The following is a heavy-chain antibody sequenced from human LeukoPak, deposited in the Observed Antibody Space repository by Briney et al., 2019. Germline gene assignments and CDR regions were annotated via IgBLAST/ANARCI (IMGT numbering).Heavy chain of an antibody. CDR1: GGSISSSSYY. CDR2: IYYSGIT. D-gene: IGHD5-12*01. Sequence: SATLSLTCAVAGGSISSSSYYGGWIRQPPGKGLGWIGSIYYSGITYYNPSLKSRVTISVDTSKNQFSLKLSSVTAADTAVYYCARVLPAVRWLGSFEDYWGQGTLVTVSS. J-gene: IGHJ4*02. CDR3: ARVLPAVRWLGSFEDY. V-gene: IGHV4-39*07.